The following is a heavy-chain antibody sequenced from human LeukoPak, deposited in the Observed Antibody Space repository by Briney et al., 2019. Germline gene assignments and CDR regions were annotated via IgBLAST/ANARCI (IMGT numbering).Heavy chain of an antibody. D-gene: IGHD6-13*01. CDR2: IYRGGST. CDR3: ARVKTVSSWYTPGDYYYGMDV. J-gene: IGHJ6*02. CDR1: GFSVSSNY. V-gene: IGHV3-66*01. Sequence: GGSLRLSCAASGFSVSSNYMIWVRQAPGKGLEWVSVIYRGGSTYYADSVKGRFTISRDNSKNTLYLQMNSLRAEDTAVYYCARVKTVSSWYTPGDYYYGMDVWGQGTTVTVSS.